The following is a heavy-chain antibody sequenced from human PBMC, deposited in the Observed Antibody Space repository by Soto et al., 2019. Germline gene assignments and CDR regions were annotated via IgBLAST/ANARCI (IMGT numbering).Heavy chain of an antibody. Sequence: AGGSLRLSCAASGFTFSSYAMSWVRQAPGKGLEWVSAISGSGGSTYYADSVKGRFTISRDNSKNTLYLQMNSLRAEDTAVYYCAKARLYYYDSSGYYFDYWGQGTLVTVSS. J-gene: IGHJ4*02. D-gene: IGHD3-22*01. CDR3: AKARLYYYDSSGYYFDY. V-gene: IGHV3-23*01. CDR2: ISGSGGST. CDR1: GFTFSSYA.